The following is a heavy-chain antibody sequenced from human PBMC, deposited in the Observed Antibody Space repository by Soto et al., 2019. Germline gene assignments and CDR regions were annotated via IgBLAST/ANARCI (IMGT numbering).Heavy chain of an antibody. CDR3: AGPGDGYNPFDY. J-gene: IGHJ4*02. Sequence: SVKVSCKASGGTFSSYAISWVRQAPGQGLEWMGGIIPIFGTANYAQKFQGRVTITADESTSTAYMELSSLRSEDTAVYYCAGPGDGYNPFDYWGQGTLVTVSS. V-gene: IGHV1-69*13. CDR1: GGTFSSYA. CDR2: IIPIFGTA. D-gene: IGHD5-12*01.